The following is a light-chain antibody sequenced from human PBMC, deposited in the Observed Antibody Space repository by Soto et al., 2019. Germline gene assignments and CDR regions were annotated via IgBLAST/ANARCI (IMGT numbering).Light chain of an antibody. V-gene: IGKV3-20*01. CDR3: QQYGSPWT. CDR2: GAS. Sequence: EIVLTQSPGTLSLSPGERATLSCRASQSVSSSYLAWYQQKHGQAPRLLIYGASSRATGIPDRFSGSGSGTDFTITISRLEPEDFALYYCQQYGSPWTFGQGTKVEIK. CDR1: QSVSSSY. J-gene: IGKJ1*01.